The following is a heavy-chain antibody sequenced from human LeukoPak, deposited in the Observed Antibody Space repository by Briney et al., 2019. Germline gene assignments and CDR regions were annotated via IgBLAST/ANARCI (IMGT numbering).Heavy chain of an antibody. J-gene: IGHJ4*02. Sequence: GGSLRLSCAASGFTFSSYSMNWVRQAPGKELEWVSSISSSSSYIYYADSVKGRFTISRDNAKNSLYLQMNSLRAEDTAVYYCARARLGDRFDYWGQGTLVTVSS. CDR2: ISSSSSYI. D-gene: IGHD3-16*01. V-gene: IGHV3-21*01. CDR3: ARARLGDRFDY. CDR1: GFTFSSYS.